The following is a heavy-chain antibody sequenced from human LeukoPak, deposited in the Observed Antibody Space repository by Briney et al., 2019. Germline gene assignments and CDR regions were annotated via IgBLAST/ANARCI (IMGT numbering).Heavy chain of an antibody. CDR3: ARVDPDSSSTLEVFDY. CDR1: GGSISSYY. D-gene: IGHD6-6*01. CDR2: IYYSGST. J-gene: IGHJ4*02. V-gene: IGHV4-59*01. Sequence: PSETLSLTCTVSGGSISSYYWSWIRQPPGKGLEWIGYIYYSGSTDYNPSLRSRVTISVDTSKNQFSLKLSSVTAADTAVYYCARVDPDSSSTLEVFDYWGQGTLVTVSS.